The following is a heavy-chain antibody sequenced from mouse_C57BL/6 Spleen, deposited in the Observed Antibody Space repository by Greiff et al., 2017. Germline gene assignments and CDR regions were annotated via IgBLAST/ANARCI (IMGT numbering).Heavy chain of an antibody. J-gene: IGHJ2*01. D-gene: IGHD1-1*01. CDR1: GYTFTSYW. CDR3: TRCLHYYGSSYGYFDY. V-gene: IGHV1-5*01. CDR2: IYPGNSDT. Sequence: VQLKQSGTVLARPGASVKMSCKTSGYTFTSYWMHWVKQRPGQGLEWIGAIYPGNSDTSYNQKFKGRAKLTAVTSASTAYMELSSLTNEDSAVYYCTRCLHYYGSSYGYFDYWGQGTTLTVSS.